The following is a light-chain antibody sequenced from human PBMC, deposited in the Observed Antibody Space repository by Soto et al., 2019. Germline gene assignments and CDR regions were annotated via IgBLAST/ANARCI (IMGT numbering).Light chain of an antibody. CDR3: AAWDDSLNEYV. J-gene: IGLJ1*01. CDR2: GNN. CDR1: SSNIGRNS. Sequence: QSVLTQAPSVSGTPGQRVTITCSGSSSNIGRNSANWYQHLPGTAPKLLTHGNNHRPSGVPDRFSGSKSGTSASLAISGLQPEDEPDYCCAAWDDSLNEYVFGDGTKVTVL. V-gene: IGLV1-44*01.